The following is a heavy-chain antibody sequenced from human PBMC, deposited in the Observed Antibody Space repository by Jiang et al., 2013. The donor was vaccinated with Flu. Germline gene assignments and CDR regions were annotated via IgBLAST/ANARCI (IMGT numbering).Heavy chain of an antibody. Sequence: TLSLTCTVSVAPSAAVVTTGAGSASPQEGAGVDWEYVLCGSTYYNPSLKSRVTISVDTSKNQFSLKLSSVTAADTAVYYCARVEAAGLHFDYWGQGTLVTVSS. CDR2: VLCGST. J-gene: IGHJ4*02. D-gene: IGHD2-21*01. CDR3: ARVEAAGLHFDY. CDR1: VAPSAAVVTT. V-gene: IGHV4-39*01.